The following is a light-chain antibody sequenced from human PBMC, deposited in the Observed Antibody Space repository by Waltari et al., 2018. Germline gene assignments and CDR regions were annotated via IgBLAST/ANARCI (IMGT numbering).Light chain of an antibody. V-gene: IGKV3-20*01. CDR3: QQYGSSPNT. CDR2: GAS. J-gene: IGKJ2*01. CDR1: QSVSSSY. Sequence: EIVLTQSPDTLSLSPGERATLSCRASQSVSSSYLAWYQQKPGQAPRLIIYGASSRATGIPDRFSGSGSGTDFTLTISRLEPEDFAVYYCQQYGSSPNTFGQGTKLEIK.